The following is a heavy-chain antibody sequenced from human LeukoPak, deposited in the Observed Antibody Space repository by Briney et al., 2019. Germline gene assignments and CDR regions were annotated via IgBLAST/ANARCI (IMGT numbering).Heavy chain of an antibody. CDR2: INPNSGGT. D-gene: IGHD6-13*01. CDR3: AREGGPLSIAAAGGDWFGP. CDR1: GYTFTGYY. J-gene: IGHJ5*02. V-gene: IGHV1-2*02. Sequence: ASVKVSCKASGYTFTGYYMHWVRQAPGQGLEWMGWINPNSGGTNYAQKFQGRVTMTRDTSISTAYMELSRLRSDDTAVHYWAREGGPLSIAAAGGDWFGPWGQGTLVTVSS.